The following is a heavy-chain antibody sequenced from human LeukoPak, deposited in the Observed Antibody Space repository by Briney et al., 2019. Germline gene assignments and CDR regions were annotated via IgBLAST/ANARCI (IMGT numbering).Heavy chain of an antibody. J-gene: IGHJ4*02. CDR1: GGSISSYY. CDR2: IYYSGST. D-gene: IGHD1-26*01. Sequence: ETLSLTCTVSGGSISSYYWSWIRQPPGKGLEWIGYIYYSGSTNYNPSLKSRVTISVDTSKNQFSLKLSSVTAADTAVYYCAREVRVVGAGIYFDYWGQGTLVTVSS. V-gene: IGHV4-59*01. CDR3: AREVRVVGAGIYFDY.